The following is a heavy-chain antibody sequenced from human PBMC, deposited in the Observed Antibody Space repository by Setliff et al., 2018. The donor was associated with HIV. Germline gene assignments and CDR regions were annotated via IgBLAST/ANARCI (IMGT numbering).Heavy chain of an antibody. D-gene: IGHD4-17*01. CDR3: ASFFVTTVTNQDY. V-gene: IGHV4-39*07. Sequence: SETLSLTCTVSGDSASNSRYYWAWIRQPPGKGLEWIGELSPSGTTRSNPSLQSRVTISLDTSNNQFSLKLTSVTAADTAMYYCASFFVTTVTNQDYWGQGTPVTVSS. CDR1: GDSASNSRYY. J-gene: IGHJ4*02. CDR2: LSPSGTT.